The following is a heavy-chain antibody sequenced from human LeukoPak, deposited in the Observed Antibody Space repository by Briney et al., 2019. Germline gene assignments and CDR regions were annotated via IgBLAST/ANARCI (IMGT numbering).Heavy chain of an antibody. CDR2: ISGSGGST. D-gene: IGHD3-22*01. CDR1: GFTFSSYA. V-gene: IGHV3-23*01. CDR3: AWASSAFEGYFDY. J-gene: IGHJ4*02. Sequence: GGSLRLSCAASGFTFSSYAMSWVRQAPGKGLEWVSAISGSGGSTYYADSVKGRFTISRDNAKNSLFLQMNSLRAEDTALYYCAWASSAFEGYFDYWGQGTLVTVSS.